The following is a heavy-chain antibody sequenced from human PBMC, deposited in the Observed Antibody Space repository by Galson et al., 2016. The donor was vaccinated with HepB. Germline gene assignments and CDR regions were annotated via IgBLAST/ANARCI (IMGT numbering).Heavy chain of an antibody. V-gene: IGHV3-21*01. D-gene: IGHD1-26*01. CDR1: GFTFSSYS. CDR2: ISSSSSYI. CDR3: ARGGIVGAIFDY. J-gene: IGHJ4*02. Sequence: SLRLSCAASGFTFSSYSMNWVRQAPGKGLEWVSSISSSSSYIYYADSVKGRFTISRDNAKNSLYLQMYSLRAEDTAVYYCARGGIVGAIFDYWGQGTLVTVSS.